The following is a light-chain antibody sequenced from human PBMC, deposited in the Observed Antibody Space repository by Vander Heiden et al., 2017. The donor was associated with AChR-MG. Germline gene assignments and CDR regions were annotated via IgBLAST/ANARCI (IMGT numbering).Light chain of an antibody. CDR3: QQENSFPYT. CDR2: DAS. J-gene: IGKJ2*01. Sequence: DIQMTQSPSTLSASVGDRVTITCRASQSISSWLAWYQQKPGKAPKLLIYDASSLESGVPSRFSGSGSGTEFTLTISSLQPDDLATYYCQQENSFPYTFGQRTKLEIK. V-gene: IGKV1-5*01. CDR1: QSISSW.